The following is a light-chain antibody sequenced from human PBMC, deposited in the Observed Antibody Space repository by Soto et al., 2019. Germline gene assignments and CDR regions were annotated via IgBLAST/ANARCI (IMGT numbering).Light chain of an antibody. CDR3: QQYNDYPWT. CDR2: KAS. V-gene: IGKV1-5*03. J-gene: IGKJ1*01. CDR1: QSISSW. Sequence: DIQMTQSPSTLSASVGDRVIITCRASQSISSWLAWYQQKPGKAPKLLIYKASSLESGVPSRFSGSGSGTEFTLTISSLQPDGFATYYCQQYNDYPWTFGQGTKVEIK.